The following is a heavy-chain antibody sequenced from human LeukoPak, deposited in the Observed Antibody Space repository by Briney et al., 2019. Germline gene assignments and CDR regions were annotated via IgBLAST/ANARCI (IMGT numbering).Heavy chain of an antibody. Sequence: ASVKVSCKASGYTFTRYGISWVRQAPGQGLEWMGWISAYNGNTNYAQKLQGRVTMTTDTSTSTGYMELRSLRSDDTAVYYCARSLVGVYGYTKGRFDYWGQGTLVTVSS. CDR2: ISAYNGNT. J-gene: IGHJ4*02. D-gene: IGHD5-24*01. CDR3: ARSLVGVYGYTKGRFDY. V-gene: IGHV1-18*01. CDR1: GYTFTRYG.